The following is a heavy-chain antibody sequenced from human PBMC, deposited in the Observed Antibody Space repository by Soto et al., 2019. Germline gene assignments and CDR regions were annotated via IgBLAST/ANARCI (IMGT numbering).Heavy chain of an antibody. CDR2: INHSGST. J-gene: IGHJ4*02. CDR3: ARGGRYDILTGYDFGY. CDR1: GGSFSGYY. D-gene: IGHD3-9*01. Sequence: SEPLSLTCAVYGGSFSGYYWSWIRQPPGKGLEWIGEINHSGSTNYNPSLKSRVTISVDTSKNQFSLKLSSVTAADTAVYYCARGGRYDILTGYDFGYWGQGTLVTVSS. V-gene: IGHV4-34*01.